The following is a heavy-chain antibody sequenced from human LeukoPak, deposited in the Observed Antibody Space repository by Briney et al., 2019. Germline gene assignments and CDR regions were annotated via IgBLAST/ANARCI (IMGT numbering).Heavy chain of an antibody. D-gene: IGHD3-22*01. J-gene: IGHJ4*02. V-gene: IGHV3-7*01. CDR1: GFTVRSNS. CDR2: IKDDGSET. Sequence: GGSLRLSCAASGFTVRSNSMSWVRQAPGKGLEWVANIKDDGSETYYVDSVKGRFTISRDNAKNSLYLQMNSLRAEDTAVYYCARDLHYYDSSGYSSKLDYWGQGTLVTVSS. CDR3: ARDLHYYDSSGYSSKLDY.